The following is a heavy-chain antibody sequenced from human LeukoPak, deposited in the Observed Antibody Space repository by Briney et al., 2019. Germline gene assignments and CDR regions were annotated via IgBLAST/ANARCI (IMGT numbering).Heavy chain of an antibody. CDR1: GGSISGYY. Sequence: SETLSPTCTVSGGSISGYYWTWIRQPPGKGLEWIAYIYYSGSTNYNPSLKSRVTISVDTSKNQFSLRLSSVTAADTAVYYCARLRGNYFPDYWGQGTLVTVSS. D-gene: IGHD4-11*01. V-gene: IGHV4-59*01. CDR3: ARLRGNYFPDY. J-gene: IGHJ4*02. CDR2: IYYSGST.